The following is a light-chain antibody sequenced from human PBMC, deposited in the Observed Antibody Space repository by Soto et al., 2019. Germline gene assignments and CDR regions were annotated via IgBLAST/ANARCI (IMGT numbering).Light chain of an antibody. CDR1: QSVSSSY. CDR3: QQRSNWPPA. V-gene: IGKV3D-20*02. CDR2: GAS. J-gene: IGKJ5*01. Sequence: EIVLTQSPGTLSLSPGERATLSCRASQSVSSSYLAWSQQKPGQAPRLLIYGASSRATGIPDRFSGSGSGTDFTLTISSLEPEDFAVYFCQQRSNWPPAFGQGTRLEIK.